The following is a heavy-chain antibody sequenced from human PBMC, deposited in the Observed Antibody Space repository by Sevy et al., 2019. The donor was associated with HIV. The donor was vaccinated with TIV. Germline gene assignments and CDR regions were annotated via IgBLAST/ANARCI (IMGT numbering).Heavy chain of an antibody. Sequence: ETLSLTCTVSGASISSSGYYWGWIRQPPRKGLEWIASINYSGSTFYNPSLKCRVTISSDTSKNQFSLKLNSVTAADTAIYYCAGPTLTYSSGWSYYDSWGQGTVVTVSS. CDR3: AGPTLTYSSGWSYYDS. CDR1: GASISSSGYY. CDR2: INYSGST. J-gene: IGHJ4*02. V-gene: IGHV4-39*01. D-gene: IGHD6-19*01.